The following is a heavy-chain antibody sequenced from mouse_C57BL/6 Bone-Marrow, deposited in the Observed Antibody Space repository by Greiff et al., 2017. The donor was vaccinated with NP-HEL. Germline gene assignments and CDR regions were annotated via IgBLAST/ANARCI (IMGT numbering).Heavy chain of an antibody. Sequence: QVHVKQSGAELVKPGASVKISCKASGYAFSSYWMNWVKQRPGKGLEWIGQIYPGDGDTNYNGKFKGKATLTADKSSSTAYMQLSSLTSEDSAVYFCARYYYGSNRDVWGTGTTVTVSS. D-gene: IGHD1-1*01. J-gene: IGHJ1*03. CDR3: ARYYYGSNRDV. V-gene: IGHV1-80*01. CDR2: IYPGDGDT. CDR1: GYAFSSYW.